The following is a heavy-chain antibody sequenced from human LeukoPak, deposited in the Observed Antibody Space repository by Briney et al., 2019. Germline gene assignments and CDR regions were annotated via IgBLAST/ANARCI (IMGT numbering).Heavy chain of an antibody. CDR1: GYSFTSYW. V-gene: IGHV5-51*01. D-gene: IGHD1-1*01. Sequence: GESLKISCKGSGYSFTSYWIGWVRQMPGKGLEWMGIIYPGDSDTRYSPSFQGQVTISADKSISTAYLQWSSLKASDTAIYYCARRPINIRLRYFDYLGQGTLVTVSS. J-gene: IGHJ4*02. CDR3: ARRPINIRLRYFDY. CDR2: IYPGDSDT.